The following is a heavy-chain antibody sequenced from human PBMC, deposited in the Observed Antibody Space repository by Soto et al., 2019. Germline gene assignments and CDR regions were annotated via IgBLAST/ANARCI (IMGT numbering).Heavy chain of an antibody. Sequence: QVQLVQSGAEVKKPGASVKVSCKASGYTFSSYGISWVRQAPGQGLEWMGWISGYSGHTYYAQKFQGRVTMTTVTSTNTVYLELSSLSSDDTLVYYCPRAWHNNSEHSSGRYDDFWAQGTLVTVSS. CDR2: ISGYSGHT. CDR1: GYTFSSYG. D-gene: IGHD6-19*01. V-gene: IGHV1-18*01. J-gene: IGHJ4*02. CDR3: PRAWHNNSEHSSGRYDDF.